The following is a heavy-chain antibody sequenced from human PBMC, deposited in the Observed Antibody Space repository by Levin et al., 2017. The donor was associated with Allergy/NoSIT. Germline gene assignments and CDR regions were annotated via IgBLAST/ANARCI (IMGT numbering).Heavy chain of an antibody. V-gene: IGHV3-74*01. J-gene: IGHJ4*02. CDR2: IKSDGSTT. CDR3: ARDRGYGDH. CDR1: GFTFSSYW. D-gene: IGHD4-17*01. Sequence: GESLKISCAASGFTFSSYWMHWVRQAPGKGLVWVSRIKSDGSTTIYADSVKGRFTISRDNAKNTLYLQMNSLRAEDTAVYYCARDRGYGDHWGQGTLVTVSS.